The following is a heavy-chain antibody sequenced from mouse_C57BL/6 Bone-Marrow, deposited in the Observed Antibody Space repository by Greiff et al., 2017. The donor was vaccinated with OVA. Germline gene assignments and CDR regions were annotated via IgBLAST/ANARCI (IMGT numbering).Heavy chain of an antibody. CDR1: GYAFSSSW. CDR3: ARHEDGYYASYFDY. Sequence: LQESGPELVKPGASVKISCKASGYAFSSSWMNWVKQRPGQGLEWIGRIYPGDGDTNYNGKLKGKATLTADKSSRTAYMQLSSLTSEDSAVYFCARHEDGYYASYFDYWGQGTTLTVSS. J-gene: IGHJ2*01. CDR2: IYPGDGDT. V-gene: IGHV1-82*01. D-gene: IGHD2-3*01.